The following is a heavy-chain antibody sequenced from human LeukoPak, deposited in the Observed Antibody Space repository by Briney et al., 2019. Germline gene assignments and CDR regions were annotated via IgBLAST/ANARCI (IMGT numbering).Heavy chain of an antibody. CDR2: FYHSGST. Sequence: SETLSLTCAVSGYSISSGYYWGWIRQPPGKGLEWIGSFYHSGSTYYNPSLKSRVTISVDTSKNQFSLKLSSVTAADTAVYYCARSATLRVFDIWGQGTMVTVSS. D-gene: IGHD2-15*01. J-gene: IGHJ3*02. V-gene: IGHV4-38-2*01. CDR1: GYSISSGYY. CDR3: ARSATLRVFDI.